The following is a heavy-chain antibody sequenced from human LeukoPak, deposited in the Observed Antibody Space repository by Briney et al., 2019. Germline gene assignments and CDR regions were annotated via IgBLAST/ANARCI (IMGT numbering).Heavy chain of an antibody. V-gene: IGHV4-59*01. CDR3: ARSRSGWYVSH. D-gene: IGHD6-19*01. Sequence: SETLSLTCTVSGDSISSGYWSWIRQSPGKGLEWFGYIYYRGDTKYNPSLKSRIALDRSKNQISLTLTSVTAADTAVYYCARSRSGWYVSHWGQGILVTVSS. J-gene: IGHJ4*01. CDR2: IYYRGDT. CDR1: GDSISSGY.